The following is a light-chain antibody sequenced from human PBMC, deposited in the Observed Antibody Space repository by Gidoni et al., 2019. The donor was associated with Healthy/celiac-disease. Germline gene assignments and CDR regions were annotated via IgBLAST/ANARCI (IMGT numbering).Light chain of an antibody. CDR3: QQQYSTPRLT. V-gene: IGKV4-1*01. CDR1: QSVLYSSNNKNY. CDR2: WAA. Sequence: DIVMTQSPDSLAVSLGERATINCKSSQSVLYSSNNKNYLAWYHQKPGQPPKLLIYWAATRESGVPDRFSGSGLWTDDTLIISSLQDEDVAVYYCQQQYSTPRLTFGGGTKVEIK. J-gene: IGKJ4*01.